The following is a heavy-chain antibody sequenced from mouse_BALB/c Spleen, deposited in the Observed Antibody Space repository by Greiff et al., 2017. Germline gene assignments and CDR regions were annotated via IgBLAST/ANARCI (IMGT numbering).Heavy chain of an antibody. Sequence: EVQLVESGPELVKPGASVKISCKASGYSFTGYFMNWVMQSHGKSLEWIGRINPYNGDTFYNQKFKGKATLTVDKSSSTAHMELRSLASEDSAVYYCARGDGNYNYWGQGTTLTVSS. CDR3: ARGDGNYNY. D-gene: IGHD2-1*01. CDR1: GYSFTGYF. J-gene: IGHJ2*01. CDR2: INPYNGDT. V-gene: IGHV1-20*02.